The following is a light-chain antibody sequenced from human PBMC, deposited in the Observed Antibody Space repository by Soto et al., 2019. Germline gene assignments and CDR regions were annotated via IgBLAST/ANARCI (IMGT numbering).Light chain of an antibody. CDR1: QTVRNNY. CDR3: QQYGSSGT. V-gene: IGKV3-20*01. Sequence: EIVLTQSPGTLSLSPEERATLSCRASQTVRNNYLAWYQQKPGQAPRLLIYGASNRATGIPDRFSGSGSGTDFTLTISRPEPEDFAVYYCQQYGSSGTFGQGTKVDIK. J-gene: IGKJ1*01. CDR2: GAS.